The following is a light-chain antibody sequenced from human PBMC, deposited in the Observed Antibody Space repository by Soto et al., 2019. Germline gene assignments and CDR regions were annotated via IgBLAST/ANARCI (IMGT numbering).Light chain of an antibody. J-gene: IGLJ7*01. CDR3: GTWDSSLNAAV. CDR2: ENN. Sequence: QSVLTQPPSVSAAPGQKVTISCSGSSSNIGNNYVSWYQQLPGTAPKLLIYENNKRPSGIPDRFSGSKSGTSATLGITGLQTGDEADYYCGTWDSSLNAAVFGGGTQLTVL. V-gene: IGLV1-51*02. CDR1: SSNIGNNY.